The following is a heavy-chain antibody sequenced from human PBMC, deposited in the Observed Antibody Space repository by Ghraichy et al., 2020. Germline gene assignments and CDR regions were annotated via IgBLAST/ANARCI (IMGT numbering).Heavy chain of an antibody. D-gene: IGHD2-21*01. J-gene: IGHJ3*02. CDR1: GFIFRRHY. CDR3: AREAVIGDVDDDADI. CDR2: VKQDGSEQ. V-gene: IGHV3-7*03. Sequence: GGSLRLSCAASGFIFRRHYMTWVRQAPGKGLEWVANVKQDGSEQFYADFVQGRFTIYRDNAKNSVFLQMHALRVEDTAVYYCAREAVIGDVDDDADIWGQGTSIPVSS.